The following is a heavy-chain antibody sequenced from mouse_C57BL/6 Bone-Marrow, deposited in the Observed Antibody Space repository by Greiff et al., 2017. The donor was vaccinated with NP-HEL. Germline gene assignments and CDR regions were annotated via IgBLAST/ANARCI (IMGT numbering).Heavy chain of an antibody. CDR3: ARQVNRGPSYAMDY. CDR2: ISSGGSYT. J-gene: IGHJ4*01. CDR1: GFTFSSYG. Sequence: EVKLQESGGDLVKPGGSLKLSCAASGFTFSSYGMSWVRQTPDKRLAWVATISSGGSYTYYPDSVKGRFTISRDNAKNTLYLQMSSLKSEDTAMYYCARQVNRGPSYAMDYWGQGTSVTVSS. D-gene: IGHD2-1*01. V-gene: IGHV5-6*01.